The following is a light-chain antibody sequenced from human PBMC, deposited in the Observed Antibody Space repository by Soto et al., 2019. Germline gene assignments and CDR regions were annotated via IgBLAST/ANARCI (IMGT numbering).Light chain of an antibody. V-gene: IGKV1-5*03. Sequence: DIQMTQSPSTLSASVGDRVTITCRASQSISSWLAWYQQKPGKAPKLLIYKASSLESGVPSRFSGSGSGTEFTLTISSLQPDDFSTYYCQPYTSYSPCTFGLGT. J-gene: IGKJ1*01. CDR2: KAS. CDR1: QSISSW. CDR3: QPYTSYSPCT.